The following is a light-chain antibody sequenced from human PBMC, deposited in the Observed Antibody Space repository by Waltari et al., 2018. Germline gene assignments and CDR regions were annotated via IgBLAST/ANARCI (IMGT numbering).Light chain of an antibody. V-gene: IGKV2-28*01. CDR1: RSLLHSNGYNY. Sequence: DIVMTQSPLSLPVTPGETASISCSSSRSLLHSNGYNYLDWYLQKPGQSPQLLIYLGSNRASGVPDRFSGSGSGTDFTLKISRVEAEDVGVYYCMQALQAPLTFGGGTKVEIK. CDR3: MQALQAPLT. CDR2: LGS. J-gene: IGKJ4*01.